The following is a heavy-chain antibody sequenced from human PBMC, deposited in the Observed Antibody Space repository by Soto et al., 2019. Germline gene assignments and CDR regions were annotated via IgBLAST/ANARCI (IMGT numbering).Heavy chain of an antibody. D-gene: IGHD1-20*01. CDR1: GGSISSETFY. CDR2: IYYNGNT. V-gene: IGHV4-39*01. CDR3: ERPRTYNKYGDSFYGVGV. Sequence: QLQLQESGPGLVKPSETLSLICSVSGGSISSETFYWGWFRKPPGKGLEWIGSIYYNGNTYYNPSLKVRVTISMDTSKNQFSLKVSSVTVEDTGVYYCERPRTYNKYGDSFYGVGVWGQGTTVTVSS. J-gene: IGHJ6*02.